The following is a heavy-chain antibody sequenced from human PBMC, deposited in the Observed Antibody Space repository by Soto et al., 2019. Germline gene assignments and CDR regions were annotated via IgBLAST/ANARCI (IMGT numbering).Heavy chain of an antibody. CDR2: INAGNGNT. V-gene: IGHV1-3*01. D-gene: IGHD2-21*02. Sequence: ASVKLSWKASGYRFTSYARHWVRQAPGQRLEWMGWINAGNGNTKYSQKFQGRVTITRDTSASTAYMELSSLRSEDTAVYYCARSIVVVTALDYWGQGTLVTVSS. CDR3: ARSIVVVTALDY. CDR1: GYRFTSYA. J-gene: IGHJ4*02.